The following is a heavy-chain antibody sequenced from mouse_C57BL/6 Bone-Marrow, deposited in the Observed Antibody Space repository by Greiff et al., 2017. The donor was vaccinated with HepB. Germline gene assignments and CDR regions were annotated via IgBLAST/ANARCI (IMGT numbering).Heavy chain of an antibody. J-gene: IGHJ4*01. D-gene: IGHD1-1*01. Sequence: QVQLQQSGAELARPGASVKLSCKASGYTFTSYGISWVKQRTGQGLEWIGEIYPRSGNTYYNEKFKGKATLTADKSSSTAYMELRSLTSEDSAVYFCARCPIYYYGSRGGDYAMDYWGQGTSVTVSS. CDR3: ARCPIYYYGSRGGDYAMDY. CDR2: IYPRSGNT. CDR1: GYTFTSYG. V-gene: IGHV1-81*01.